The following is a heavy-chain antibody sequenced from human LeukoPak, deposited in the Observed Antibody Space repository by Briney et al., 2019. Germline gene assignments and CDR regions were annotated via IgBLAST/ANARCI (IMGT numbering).Heavy chain of an antibody. Sequence: GGSLRLSCAASGFTVSSNYMSWVRQAPGRGLEWVSVIYSGGTTYYADSVKGRFTISRDISKNTLYLQMGSLRVEDTAVYYCARMLISSGYYVDSWGQGTLVTVSS. V-gene: IGHV3-53*01. CDR3: ARMLISSGYYVDS. J-gene: IGHJ4*02. CDR1: GFTVSSNY. CDR2: IYSGGTT. D-gene: IGHD3-22*01.